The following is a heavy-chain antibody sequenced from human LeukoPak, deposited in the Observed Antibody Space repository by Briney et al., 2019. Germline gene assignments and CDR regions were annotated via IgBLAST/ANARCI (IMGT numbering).Heavy chain of an antibody. Sequence: SVKVSCKASGGTFSSYAISWVRQAPGQGLEWMGGIIPIFGTANYAQKFQGRVTITADESTSAAYMELSSLRSEDTAVYYCARDNVICSSTSCYQDYYYYYMDVWGKGTTVTVSS. CDR3: ARDNVICSSTSCYQDYYYYYMDV. CDR1: GGTFSSYA. CDR2: IIPIFGTA. V-gene: IGHV1-69*13. D-gene: IGHD2-2*01. J-gene: IGHJ6*03.